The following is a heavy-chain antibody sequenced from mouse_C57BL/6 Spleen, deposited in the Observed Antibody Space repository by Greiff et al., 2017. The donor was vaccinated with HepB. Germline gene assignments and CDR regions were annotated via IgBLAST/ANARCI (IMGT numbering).Heavy chain of an antibody. V-gene: IGHV1-26*01. CDR1: GYTFTDYY. CDR2: INPNNGGT. J-gene: IGHJ3*01. CDR3: AREGDGYYVFAY. Sequence: EVQLQQSGPELVKPGASVKISCKASGYTFTDYYMNWVKQSHGKSLEWIGDINPNNGGTSYNQKFKGKATLTVDKSSSTAYMELRSLTSEDSAVYYCAREGDGYYVFAYWGQGTLVTVSA. D-gene: IGHD2-3*01.